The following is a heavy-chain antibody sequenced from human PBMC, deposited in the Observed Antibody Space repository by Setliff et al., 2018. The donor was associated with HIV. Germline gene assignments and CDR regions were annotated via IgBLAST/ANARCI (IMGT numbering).Heavy chain of an antibody. D-gene: IGHD3-22*01. CDR3: ARGPLVVVIRYNWFDP. Sequence: ASETLSLTCAVSGFSISSGYYWGWIRQPPGKGLEWIGTIYHSGSTYYSPSLMSRVTMTRDTSTRTVYMELNSLISEDTAVYYCARGPLVVVIRYNWFDPWGQGTLVTVSS. J-gene: IGHJ5*02. V-gene: IGHV4-38-2*01. CDR1: GFSISSGYY. CDR2: IYHSGST.